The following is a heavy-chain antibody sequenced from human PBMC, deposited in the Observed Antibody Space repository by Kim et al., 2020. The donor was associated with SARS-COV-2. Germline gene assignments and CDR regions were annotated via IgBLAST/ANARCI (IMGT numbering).Heavy chain of an antibody. CDR2: IRSKANSYAT. CDR1: GFTFSGPT. D-gene: IGHD6-19*01. Sequence: GGSLRLSCAASGFTFSGPTIHWVRQAFGKGLEWVGRIRSKANSYATAYAASVKNRFTISRDDSKNTAYLQMNSLKTEDTAVYYCTRVNPIPGGWYEAIDIWGQGTMNTVSS. CDR3: TRVNPIPGGWYEAIDI. V-gene: IGHV3-73*01. J-gene: IGHJ3*02.